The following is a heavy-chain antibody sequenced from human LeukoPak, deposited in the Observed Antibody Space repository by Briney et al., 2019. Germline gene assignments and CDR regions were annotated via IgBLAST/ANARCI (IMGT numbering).Heavy chain of an antibody. J-gene: IGHJ5*02. CDR3: ATPSDYYDRGT. V-gene: IGHV3-48*02. D-gene: IGHD3-22*01. CDR1: GFTFRSYS. Sequence: GGSVRLSCAASGFTFRSYSMIGVRPAPGRGLEWISYISSRSTTIYYADSVKGRFTTSRDHAKTSLYLQMNSLRDEDTAVYYCATPSDYYDRGTWGQGTLVTVSP. CDR2: ISSRSTTI.